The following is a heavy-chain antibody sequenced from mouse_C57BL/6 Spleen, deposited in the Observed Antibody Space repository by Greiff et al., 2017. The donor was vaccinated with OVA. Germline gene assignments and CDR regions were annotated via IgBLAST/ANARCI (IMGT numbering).Heavy chain of an antibody. CDR2: IYPGSGNT. Sequence: VQLQESGAELVRPGASVKLSCKASGYTFTDYYINWVKQRPGQGLEWIARIYPGSGNTYYNEKFKGKATLTAEKSSSTAYMQLSSLTSEDSAVYFCARFDSSGPYYYAMDYWGQGTSVTVSS. J-gene: IGHJ4*01. D-gene: IGHD3-2*02. CDR1: GYTFTDYY. CDR3: ARFDSSGPYYYAMDY. V-gene: IGHV1-76*01.